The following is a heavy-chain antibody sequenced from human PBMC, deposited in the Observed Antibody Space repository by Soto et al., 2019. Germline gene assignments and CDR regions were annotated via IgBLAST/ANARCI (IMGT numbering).Heavy chain of an antibody. CDR1: GFTFSSYW. CDR2: IKEDGSEK. V-gene: IGHV3-7*03. D-gene: IGHD2-2*01. Sequence: HPGGSLRLSCAASGFTFSSYWMSWVRQAPGKGLEWVANIKEDGSEKYYVDSVKGRFTISRDNAKNTLYLQMNSLRAEDTAVYYCARDLYQLPTMKYYYYGMDVWGQGTPVTVSS. J-gene: IGHJ6*02. CDR3: ARDLYQLPTMKYYYYGMDV.